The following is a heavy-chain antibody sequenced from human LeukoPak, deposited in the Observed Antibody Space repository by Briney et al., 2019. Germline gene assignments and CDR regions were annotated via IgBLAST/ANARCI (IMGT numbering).Heavy chain of an antibody. J-gene: IGHJ4*02. D-gene: IGHD6-13*01. V-gene: IGHV4-59*08. CDR1: GGSISSYY. CDR2: IYYSGST. Sequence: SETLSLTCTVSGGSISSYYWSWIRQPSGKGLEWIGYIYYSGSTNYNPSLKSRVTISVDTSKNQFSLKVSSVTAADTAVYYCARGSSWSYYFDYWGQGTLVTVSS. CDR3: ARGSSWSYYFDY.